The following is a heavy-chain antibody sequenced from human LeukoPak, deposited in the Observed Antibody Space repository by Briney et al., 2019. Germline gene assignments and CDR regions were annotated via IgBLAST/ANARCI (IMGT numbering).Heavy chain of an antibody. V-gene: IGHV3-66*01. D-gene: IGHD6-13*01. J-gene: IGHJ4*02. CDR2: IYSGGST. CDR1: GFTVSSNY. CDR3: ARGRSSWYGWPFDY. Sequence: GGSLRLSCAASGFTVSSNYISWVRQAPGKGLEWVSVIYSGGSTYYADSVKGRFTISRDNSKNTLYLQMNSLRAEDTAVYYCARGRSSWYGWPFDYWGQGTLVTVSS.